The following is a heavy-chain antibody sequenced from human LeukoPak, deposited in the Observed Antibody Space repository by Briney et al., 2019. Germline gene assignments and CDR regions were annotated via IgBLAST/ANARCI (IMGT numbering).Heavy chain of an antibody. V-gene: IGHV1-18*01. CDR1: GYTFTSNG. D-gene: IGHD7-27*01. J-gene: IGHJ3*02. CDR3: AREEESPGPIDI. CDR2: IINYNENT. Sequence: ASVKVSCKCSGYTFTSNGISWVRQAPGQRLEWMGEIINYNENTNNAQKPEGRATITTDTSTSTVYCELRSLRSDATAVYDCAREEESPGPIDIWGQGTTVTVSS.